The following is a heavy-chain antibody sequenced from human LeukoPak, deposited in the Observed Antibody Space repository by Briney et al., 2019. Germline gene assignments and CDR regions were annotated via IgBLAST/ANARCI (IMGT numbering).Heavy chain of an antibody. Sequence: SGTLSLTFAVSGGSISSSNWWSWVRQPPGKGLEWIGEIYHSGSTNYNPSLKSRVTISVDKSKNQFPLKLSSVTAADTAVYYCGRNFEASSTWYIQYWGQGSLVTVSS. D-gene: IGHD2-2*01. CDR2: IYHSGST. V-gene: IGHV4-4*02. CDR1: GGSISSSNW. J-gene: IGHJ1*01. CDR3: GRNFEASSTWYIQY.